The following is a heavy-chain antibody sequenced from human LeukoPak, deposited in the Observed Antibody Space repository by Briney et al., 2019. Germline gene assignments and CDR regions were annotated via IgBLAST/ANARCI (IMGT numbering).Heavy chain of an antibody. CDR3: ARALGNSTGDY. CDR2: ISGSGGST. J-gene: IGHJ4*02. CDR1: GFTFSSYA. Sequence: GGSLRLSCAASGFTFSSYAMSWVRQAPGKGLEWVSAISGSGGSTYYADSVKGRFTISRDNSKNTLYLQMNSLRGEDTAMYYCARALGNSTGDYWGQGTLVTVSS. V-gene: IGHV3-23*01. D-gene: IGHD7-27*01.